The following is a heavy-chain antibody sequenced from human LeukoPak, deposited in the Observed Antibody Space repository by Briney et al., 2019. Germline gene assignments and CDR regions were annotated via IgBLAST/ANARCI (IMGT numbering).Heavy chain of an antibody. Sequence: GGSLRLSCAASGFTFSSNYMSWVRQAPGKGLEWVSVIYSGGSTYYADSVKGRFTISRDNSKNTLYLQMNSLRAEDTAVYYCASMVRGGGPYDYWGQGTLVTVSS. CDR2: IYSGGST. J-gene: IGHJ4*02. CDR1: GFTFSSNY. V-gene: IGHV3-53*01. CDR3: ASMVRGGGPYDY. D-gene: IGHD3-10*01.